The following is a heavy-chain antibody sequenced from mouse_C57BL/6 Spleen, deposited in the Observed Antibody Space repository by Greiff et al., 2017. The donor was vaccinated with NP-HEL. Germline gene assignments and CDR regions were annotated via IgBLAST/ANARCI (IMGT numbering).Heavy chain of an antibody. V-gene: IGHV5-4*01. J-gene: IGHJ4*01. CDR2: ISDGGSYT. D-gene: IGHD2-3*01. CDR1: GFTFSSYA. CDR3: ARDPEDGYLLYAMDY. Sequence: EVKVVESGGGLVKPGGSLKLSCAASGFTFSSYAMSWVRQTPEKRLEWVATISDGGSYTYYPDNVKGRFTISRDNAKNNLYLQMSHLKSEDTAMYYCARDPEDGYLLYAMDYWGQGTSVTVSS.